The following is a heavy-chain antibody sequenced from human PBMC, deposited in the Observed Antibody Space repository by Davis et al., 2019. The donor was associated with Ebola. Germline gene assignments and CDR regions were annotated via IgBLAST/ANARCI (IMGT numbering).Heavy chain of an antibody. CDR3: ARAARLTVGWFDP. D-gene: IGHD6-6*01. J-gene: IGHJ5*02. Sequence: MPSETLSLTCTVSGGSIGNYYWSWLRQSPGKTLEWIGYVYYAGNTHYNPSLGGRVTISVDTSKNQFSLKLTSLTAADTAVYFCARAARLTVGWFDPWGHGTLVTVSS. V-gene: IGHV4-59*01. CDR2: VYYAGNT. CDR1: GGSIGNYY.